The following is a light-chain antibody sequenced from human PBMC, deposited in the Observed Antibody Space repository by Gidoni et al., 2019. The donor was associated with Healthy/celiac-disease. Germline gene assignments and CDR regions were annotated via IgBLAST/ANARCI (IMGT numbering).Light chain of an antibody. CDR3: QSYDSSLSGHVV. CDR2: GNS. V-gene: IGLV1-40*01. Sequence: QSVLTQPHSVSEAPGQRVTLSCTGSSSNIGAGYDVHWYQKLPGTAPKLLIYGNSNRPSGVPDRFSGSKSGTSASLAITGLQAEDEADYYCQSYDSSLSGHVVFGGGTKLTVL. J-gene: IGLJ2*01. CDR1: SSNIGAGYD.